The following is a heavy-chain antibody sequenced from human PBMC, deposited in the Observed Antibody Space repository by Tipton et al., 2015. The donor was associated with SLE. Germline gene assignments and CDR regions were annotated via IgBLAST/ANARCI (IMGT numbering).Heavy chain of an antibody. Sequence: TLSLTCTVSGGSISSGSYYWSWIRQPAGEGLEWIGRIYTSGSTNYNPSLKSRVTISVDTSKNQFSLKLSSVTAADTAVYYCARDSAGIAARPGYWGQGTLVTVSS. CDR2: IYTSGST. CDR1: GGSISSGSYY. V-gene: IGHV4-61*02. CDR3: ARDSAGIAARPGY. J-gene: IGHJ4*02. D-gene: IGHD6-6*01.